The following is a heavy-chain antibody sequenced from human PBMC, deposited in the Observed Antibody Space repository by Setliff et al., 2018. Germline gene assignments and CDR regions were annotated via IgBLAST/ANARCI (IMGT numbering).Heavy chain of an antibody. CDR3: ARGRFQYVGDSFYFDY. J-gene: IGHJ4*02. CDR1: GGSISSGPYY. V-gene: IGHV4-61*09. Sequence: SETLSLTCTVSGGSISSGPYYWTWIRQPAEKGLEWVGHIDSSGDINYNPSLKSRLTISRDTSKSQFSLRLNSVTAADTVVFFCARGRFQYVGDSFYFDYWGQGNLVTVSS. D-gene: IGHD4-17*01. CDR2: IDSSGDI.